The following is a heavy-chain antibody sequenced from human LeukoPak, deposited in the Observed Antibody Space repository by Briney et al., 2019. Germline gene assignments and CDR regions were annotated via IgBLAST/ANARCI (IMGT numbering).Heavy chain of an antibody. V-gene: IGHV2-5*02. Sequence: ESGPTLVKPTQTLTLTCTFSGFSLSTSGVGVGWIRQPPGKALEWFALIYWDDDKRYSPSLKSRLTITKDTSKNQVVLTMTNMDPVATATYYCAHRRPNKNFDYWGQGTLVTVSS. CDR1: GFSLSTSGVG. CDR3: AHRRPNKNFDY. CDR2: IYWDDDK. J-gene: IGHJ4*02. D-gene: IGHD1/OR15-1a*01.